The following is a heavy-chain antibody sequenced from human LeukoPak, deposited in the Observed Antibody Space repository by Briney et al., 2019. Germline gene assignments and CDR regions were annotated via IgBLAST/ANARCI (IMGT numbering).Heavy chain of an antibody. V-gene: IGHV4-59*01. J-gene: IGHJ4*02. D-gene: IGHD4/OR15-4a*01. Sequence: PSETLSLTCAVYGGSFSGYYWSWIRQSPGKGLEWIGFIFYSGSVSTSYNPSLKSRVTISVDTSKNQFSLKLSSVTAADTAVYYCARFDSGDIFFDFWGQGILVTVSS. CDR1: GGSFSGYY. CDR3: ARFDSGDIFFDF. CDR2: IFYSGSVST.